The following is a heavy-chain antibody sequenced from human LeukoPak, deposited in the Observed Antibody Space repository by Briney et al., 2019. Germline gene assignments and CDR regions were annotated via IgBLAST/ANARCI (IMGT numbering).Heavy chain of an antibody. D-gene: IGHD1-26*01. Sequence: GASVKVSCKASGYTFTSYYMHWVRQAPGQGLEWMGIINPSGGSTIYAQKFQGRVTMTEDTSTDTAYMELSSLRSEDTAVYYCATGDGGSYTPFDYWGQGTLVTVSS. J-gene: IGHJ4*02. CDR1: GYTFTSYY. V-gene: IGHV1-46*01. CDR3: ATGDGGSYTPFDY. CDR2: INPSGGST.